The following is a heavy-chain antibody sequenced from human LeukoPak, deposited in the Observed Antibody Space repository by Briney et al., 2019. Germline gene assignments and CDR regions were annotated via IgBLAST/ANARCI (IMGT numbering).Heavy chain of an antibody. CDR2: INAGNGNT. D-gene: IGHD5-18*01. Sequence: ASVKVSCKASGYTFTSYAMHWVRQAPGQRLEWMGWINAGNGNTKYSQEFQGRVTITRDTSASTAYMELSSLRSEDMAVYYCARSPRVYHTAMDNSPFDYWGQGTLVTVSS. V-gene: IGHV1-3*03. CDR3: ARSPRVYHTAMDNSPFDY. J-gene: IGHJ4*02. CDR1: GYTFTSYA.